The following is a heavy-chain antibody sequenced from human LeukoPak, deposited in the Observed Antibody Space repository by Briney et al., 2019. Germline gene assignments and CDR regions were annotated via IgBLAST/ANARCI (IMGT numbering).Heavy chain of an antibody. CDR1: GYIFTSYG. CDR2: ISGYNGNT. V-gene: IGHV1-18*01. D-gene: IGHD5-12*01. Sequence: GASVKVSCKASGYIFTSYGFTWVRQDPGQGLGWMGWISGYNGNTNYAQKLQGRVTMTTDTSTSTAYMELRSLRSDDTAVYYCVWGYGYDSPFDYWGQGTLVTVSS. CDR3: VWGYGYDSPFDY. J-gene: IGHJ4*02.